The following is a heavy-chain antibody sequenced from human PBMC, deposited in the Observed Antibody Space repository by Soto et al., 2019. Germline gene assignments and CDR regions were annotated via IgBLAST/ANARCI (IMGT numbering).Heavy chain of an antibody. V-gene: IGHV4-30-2*01. CDR3: ARGSSSYYDYGMDV. CDR2: IYDSGST. CDR1: GDSISRGGYS. D-gene: IGHD6-6*01. Sequence: SETLSLTCAVSGDSISRGGYSWTWIRQPPGKALEWIGNIYDSGSTSYNPSLKSRVTMSVDTSRNQFSLRLTSVTAADTAVYFCARGSSSYYDYGMDVWGQGTTVTVSS. J-gene: IGHJ6*02.